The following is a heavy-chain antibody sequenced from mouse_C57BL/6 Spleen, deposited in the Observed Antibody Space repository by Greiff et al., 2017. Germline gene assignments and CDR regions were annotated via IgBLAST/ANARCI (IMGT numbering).Heavy chain of an antibody. CDR2: IDPENGDT. Sequence: EVQLQQSGAELVRPGASVKLSCTASGFNIKDDYMHWVKQRPEQGLEWIGWIDPENGDTEYASKFQGKATITADTSSNTAYLQLSSLTSEDTAVFYCTTNYDGYYGGFAYWGQGTLVTVSA. D-gene: IGHD2-3*01. V-gene: IGHV14-4*01. CDR1: GFNIKDDY. CDR3: TTNYDGYYGGFAY. J-gene: IGHJ3*01.